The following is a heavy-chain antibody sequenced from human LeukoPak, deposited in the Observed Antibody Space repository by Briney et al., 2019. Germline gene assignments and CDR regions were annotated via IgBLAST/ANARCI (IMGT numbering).Heavy chain of an antibody. CDR3: AKIGGSLYYYYGMDV. Sequence: GGSLRLSCAASGFTFSDYYMSWIRQAPGKGLEWLSYISSSNTYTNYADSVKGRFTISRGNAKNSMYLQMSSLGAEDTAVYYCAKIGGSLYYYYGMDVWGRGTTVTVSS. D-gene: IGHD1-26*01. J-gene: IGHJ6*02. V-gene: IGHV3-11*06. CDR2: ISSSNTYT. CDR1: GFTFSDYY.